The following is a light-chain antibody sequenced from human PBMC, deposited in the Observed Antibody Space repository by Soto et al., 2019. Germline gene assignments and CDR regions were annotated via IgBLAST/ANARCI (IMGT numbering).Light chain of an antibody. CDR1: QSVSSN. J-gene: IGKJ1*01. V-gene: IGKV3-11*01. CDR2: DAS. CDR3: QQRSNWTPT. Sequence: EIVRTQSPATMSVSPGKRATFSCGASQSVSSNLAWYQQKPGQAPRLLIYDASTRATGIPARFSGSGSGTDFTLTITSLETEDFAVYYCQQRSNWTPTFGQGTKVDIK.